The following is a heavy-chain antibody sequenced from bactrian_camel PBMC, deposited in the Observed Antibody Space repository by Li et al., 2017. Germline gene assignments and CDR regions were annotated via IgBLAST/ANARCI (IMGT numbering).Heavy chain of an antibody. Sequence: QLVESGGGLVQPGGSLRLSCAASELPASTGNTYTMGWYRQPPGKERELVSSIANDGTTYYADSVKGRFTISLDNAKNTVYLQMNSLKPEDTALYYCAKGGTHTLPDWGQGTQVTVS. CDR2: IANDGTT. D-gene: IGHD2*01. CDR3: AKGGTHTLPD. CDR1: ELPASTGNTYT. V-gene: IGHV3S53*01. J-gene: IGHJ4*01.